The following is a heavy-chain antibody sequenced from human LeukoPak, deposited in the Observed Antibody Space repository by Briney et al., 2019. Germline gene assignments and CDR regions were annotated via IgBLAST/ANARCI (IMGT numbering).Heavy chain of an antibody. Sequence: GGSLRLSCAASGFTFSSYWMSWVRQAPGKGLEWVANIKQDGSEKYYVDSVKGRFTISRDNAKNSLYLQMNSLRAEDTAVYYCARDGIYSSSCHRNWGQGTLVTVSS. CDR2: IKQDGSEK. D-gene: IGHD6-13*01. J-gene: IGHJ4*02. CDR1: GFTFSSYW. V-gene: IGHV3-7*01. CDR3: ARDGIYSSSCHRN.